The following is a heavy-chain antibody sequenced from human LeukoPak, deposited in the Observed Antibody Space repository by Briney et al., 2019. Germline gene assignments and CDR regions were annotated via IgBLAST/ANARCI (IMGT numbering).Heavy chain of an antibody. CDR2: IWYDGSNK. J-gene: IGHJ5*02. Sequence: QRGRSLRLSCAASGFTFSSYGMHWVRQAPGKGLEGVAVIWYDGSNKYYADSVKGRFTISRDNSKNTLYLQMNGLRAEDTAVYYCAKDYPPYSSSWANWFDPWGQGTLVTVPS. V-gene: IGHV3-33*06. D-gene: IGHD6-13*01. CDR1: GFTFSSYG. CDR3: AKDYPPYSSSWANWFDP.